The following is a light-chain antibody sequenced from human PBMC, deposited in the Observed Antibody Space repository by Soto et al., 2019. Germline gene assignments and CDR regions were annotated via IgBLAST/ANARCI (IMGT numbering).Light chain of an antibody. J-gene: IGKJ3*01. CDR3: QQSGSSPIFT. Sequence: EIVLTQSPGTLSLSPGERATLSCRASQSVSSSYLAWYQQKPGQAPRLLIYGASSRATGIPDRFSGSGSGTDFNLPISRLEPEDFAVYYCQQSGSSPIFTFGPGTKVDIK. CDR1: QSVSSSY. V-gene: IGKV3-20*01. CDR2: GAS.